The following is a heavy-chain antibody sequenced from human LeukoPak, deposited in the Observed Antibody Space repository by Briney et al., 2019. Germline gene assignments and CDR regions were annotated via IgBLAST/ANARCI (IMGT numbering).Heavy chain of an antibody. CDR3: ARGKEYFDWLLRAYYFDY. CDR1: GFTFSSYW. D-gene: IGHD3-9*01. Sequence: GGSLRLSCAASGFTFSSYWMSWVRQAPGKGLEWVANIKKDGSEKYHVDSVKGRFTISRDNAKNSLYLQMNSLRAEDTAVYYCARGKEYFDWLLRAYYFDYWGQGTLVTVSS. V-gene: IGHV3-7*01. CDR2: IKKDGSEK. J-gene: IGHJ4*02.